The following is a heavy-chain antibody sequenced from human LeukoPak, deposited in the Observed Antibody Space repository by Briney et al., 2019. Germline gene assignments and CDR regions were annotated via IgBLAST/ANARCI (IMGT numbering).Heavy chain of an antibody. CDR2: SNPNSGGT. CDR1: GYTFTGYY. CDR3: ARLRRDGYNFGGIDY. V-gene: IGHV1-2*06. J-gene: IGHJ4*02. D-gene: IGHD5-24*01. Sequence: ASVKVSCKASGYTFTGYYMHWVRQAPGQGLEWMGRSNPNSGGTNYAQKFQGRVTMTRATSISTAYMELSRLRSGDTAVYYCARLRRDGYNFGGIDYWGQGTLVTVSS.